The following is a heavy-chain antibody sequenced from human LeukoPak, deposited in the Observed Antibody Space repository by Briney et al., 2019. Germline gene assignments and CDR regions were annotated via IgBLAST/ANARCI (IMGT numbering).Heavy chain of an antibody. CDR1: GGSISSYY. J-gene: IGHJ4*02. V-gene: IGHV4-4*07. CDR2: IYATGST. D-gene: IGHD3-9*01. Sequence: SETLSLTCTVSGGSISSYYWSWIRQPAGKGLEWIGRIYATGSTNYNPSLKSRVTMSVDTSKNQFSLKLSSVTAADTAVYYCARSPDYDILTGYPYIFDYWGQGILVTVSS. CDR3: ARSPDYDILTGYPYIFDY.